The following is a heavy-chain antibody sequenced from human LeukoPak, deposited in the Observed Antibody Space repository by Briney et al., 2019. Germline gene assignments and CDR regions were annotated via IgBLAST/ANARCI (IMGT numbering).Heavy chain of an antibody. CDR1: GFTSSSYA. CDR3: AKDLAATYYYYYGMDV. V-gene: IGHV3-23*01. CDR2: ISGSGGST. J-gene: IGHJ6*02. D-gene: IGHD2-15*01. Sequence: GGSLRLSCAASGFTSSSYAMSWVRQAPGKGLEWVSAISGSGGSTYYADSVKGRFTISRDNSKNTLYLQMNSLRAEDTAVYYCAKDLAATYYYYYGMDVWGQGTTITVSS.